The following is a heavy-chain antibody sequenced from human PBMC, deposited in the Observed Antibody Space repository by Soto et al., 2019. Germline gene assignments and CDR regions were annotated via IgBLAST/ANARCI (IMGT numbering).Heavy chain of an antibody. D-gene: IGHD3-22*01. J-gene: IGHJ4*02. Sequence: QLQLQESGPGLVKPSETLSLSCSVSGDSIRNRNYYWAWIRQPPGKGLEWIVSRYDDASTFYHPALKRRGTMSIDTSKKQLSLKVTSVTAADTAVYYCARGIYIGPRGYYVDFWGQGTLVTVSS. CDR3: ARGIYIGPRGYYVDF. V-gene: IGHV4-39*01. CDR2: RYDDAST. CDR1: GDSIRNRNYY.